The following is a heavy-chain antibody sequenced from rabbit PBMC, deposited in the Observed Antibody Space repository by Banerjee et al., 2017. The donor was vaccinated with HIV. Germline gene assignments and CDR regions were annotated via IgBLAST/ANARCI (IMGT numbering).Heavy chain of an antibody. D-gene: IGHD6-1*01. V-gene: IGHV1S45*01. CDR2: INAVTGKA. Sequence: QQQLEESGGGLVKPGGTLTLTCTVSGIDFSSYYYMCWVRQAPGKGLEWIACINAVTGKAVYASWAKGRFTFSKTSSTTVTLQMTSLTAADTATYFCARGVYAGYAGYGYVPYYFTLWGQGTLVTVS. CDR1: GIDFSSYYY. J-gene: IGHJ4*01. CDR3: ARGVYAGYAGYGYVPYYFTL.